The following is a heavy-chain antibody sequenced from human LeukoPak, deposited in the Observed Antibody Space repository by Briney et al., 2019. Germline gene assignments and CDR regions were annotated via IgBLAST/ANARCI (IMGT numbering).Heavy chain of an antibody. J-gene: IGHJ5*02. CDR3: ARPRGSGRGDWFDP. Sequence: RGSLRLSCAASGFTFSSYWMSWVRQAPGKGLEWVANIKQDGSEKYYVDSVKGRFTISRDNAKNSLYLQMNSLRAEDTAVYYCARPRGSGRGDWFDPWGQGTLVTVSS. CDR1: GFTFSSYW. D-gene: IGHD3-10*01. CDR2: IKQDGSEK. V-gene: IGHV3-7*01.